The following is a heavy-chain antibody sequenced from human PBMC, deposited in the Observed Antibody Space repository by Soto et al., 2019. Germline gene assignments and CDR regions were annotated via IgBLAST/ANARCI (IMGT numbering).Heavy chain of an antibody. V-gene: IGHV4-34*01. CDR1: GGSFSGYY. Sequence: PSETLSLTCAVYGGSFSGYYWSWIRQPPGKGLEWIGEINHSGSTNYNPSLKSRVTISVDTSKNQFSLKLSSVTAADTAVYYCARLGAMVYYYYYGMDVWGQGTTVTVSS. D-gene: IGHD5-18*01. CDR2: INHSGST. CDR3: ARLGAMVYYYYYGMDV. J-gene: IGHJ6*02.